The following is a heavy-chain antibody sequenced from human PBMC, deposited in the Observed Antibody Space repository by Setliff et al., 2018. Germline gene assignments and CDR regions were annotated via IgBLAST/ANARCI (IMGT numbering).Heavy chain of an antibody. CDR2: FNRTRKI. CDR1: GGSFSDYY. Sequence: KLPETLSLTCAVSGGSFSDYYWSWIRQSPGKGLEWLGDFNRTRKIDYSPSLKSRLTISVDTSKNQFSLKLTSVTAADTAVYYCATTTLGRYCSGGNCYFGYWGQGTQVTVSS. V-gene: IGHV4-34*01. CDR3: ATTTLGRYCSGGNCYFGY. D-gene: IGHD2-15*01. J-gene: IGHJ4*02.